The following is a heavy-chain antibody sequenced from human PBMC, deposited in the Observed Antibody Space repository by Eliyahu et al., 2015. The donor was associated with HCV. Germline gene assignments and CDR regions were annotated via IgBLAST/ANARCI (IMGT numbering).Heavy chain of an antibody. D-gene: IGHD4-17*01. Sequence: EVQLVESGGGLVQPGGSLXLSXAVSGFXFSGXAMHWVRQASGKGLEWVGXIRSKANSYATAYTASVKGRFTISRDDSKNTAYLHMNSLKIEDTAVYYCTTYGDTTGIYYFDFWGQGALVTVSS. CDR1: GFXFSGXA. CDR3: TTYGDTTGIYYFDF. V-gene: IGHV3-73*02. J-gene: IGHJ4*02. CDR2: IRSKANSYAT.